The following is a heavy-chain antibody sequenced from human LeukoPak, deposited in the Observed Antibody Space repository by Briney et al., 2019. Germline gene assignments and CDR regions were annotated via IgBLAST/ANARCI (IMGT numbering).Heavy chain of an antibody. CDR2: ISGSGGST. V-gene: IGHV3-23*01. Sequence: PGGSLRLSCAASGFTFSSYAMSWVRQAPGKGLEWVSAISGSGGSTYYADSVKGRFTISRDNSKNTLYLQMNSLRAEDTAVYYCAKDPHGYYDSSGRIDYWGQGTLVTVSS. J-gene: IGHJ4*02. D-gene: IGHD3-22*01. CDR1: GFTFSSYA. CDR3: AKDPHGYYDSSGRIDY.